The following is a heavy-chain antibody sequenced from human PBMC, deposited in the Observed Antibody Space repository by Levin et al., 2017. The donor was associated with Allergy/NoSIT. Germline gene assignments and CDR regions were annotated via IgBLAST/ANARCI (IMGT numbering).Heavy chain of an antibody. D-gene: IGHD2-15*01. Sequence: SQTLSLTCAVYGGSFSGYYWSWIRQPPGKGLEWIGEINHSGNTNYNPSIKSRVTISVDTSKNQFSLKLSSVTAADTAVYYCVRGSFCSGGSCYSIWFDPWGQGTLVTVSS. V-gene: IGHV4-34*01. CDR3: VRGSFCSGGSCYSIWFDP. J-gene: IGHJ5*02. CDR2: INHSGNT. CDR1: GGSFSGYY.